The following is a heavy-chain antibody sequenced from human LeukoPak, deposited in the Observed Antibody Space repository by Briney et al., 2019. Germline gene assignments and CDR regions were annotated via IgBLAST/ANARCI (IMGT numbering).Heavy chain of an antibody. CDR2: ITADGVTT. J-gene: IGHJ4*02. D-gene: IGHD3-16*01. CDR1: GFTFSSYA. Sequence: PGGSLRLSCAASGFTFSSYAMSWVRQAPGKGLEWVSTITADGVTTSYADSVKGRLTISRDSSTNTLFLQMNSLRAEDTAVYYCVKRRGGYYFDYWGQGTLVTV. V-gene: IGHV3-23*01. CDR3: VKRRGGYYFDY.